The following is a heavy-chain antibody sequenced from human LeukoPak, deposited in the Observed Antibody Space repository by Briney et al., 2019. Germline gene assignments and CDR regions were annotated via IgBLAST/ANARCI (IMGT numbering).Heavy chain of an antibody. CDR1: GFTFSSYA. Sequence: PGGSLRLSCAASGFTFSSYAMSRVRQAPGKGLEWVSSISGSGGRAYYADSVKGRFTISRDNSKNTLYLQMNSLRAEDTAVYYCAKDVCGGDCYGWFDPWGQGTLVTVSS. CDR3: AKDVCGGDCYGWFDP. V-gene: IGHV3-23*01. D-gene: IGHD2-21*02. J-gene: IGHJ5*02. CDR2: ISGSGGRA.